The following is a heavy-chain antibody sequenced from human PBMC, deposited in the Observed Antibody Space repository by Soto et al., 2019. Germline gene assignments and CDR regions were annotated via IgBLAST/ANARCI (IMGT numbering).Heavy chain of an antibody. D-gene: IGHD1-26*01. Sequence: GGSLRLSCSASGFAFSDYTMGWVRLTPGKGLEWVSTIFSRFFSGCGSTAYADSVKGRFTISRDNSKNTLYLQMNSLRAEDTAVYYCAKDLFWELRWGASQENWYFDLWGRGTLVTVSS. V-gene: IGHV3-23*01. CDR2: IFSRFFSGCGST. CDR3: AKDLFWELRWGASQENWYFDL. CDR1: GFAFSDYT. J-gene: IGHJ2*01.